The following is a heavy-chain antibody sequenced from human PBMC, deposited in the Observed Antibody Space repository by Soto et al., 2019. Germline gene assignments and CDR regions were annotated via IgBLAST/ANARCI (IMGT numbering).Heavy chain of an antibody. V-gene: IGHV4-31*03. J-gene: IGHJ3*02. D-gene: IGHD3-9*01. CDR2: IYYSGST. CDR1: GGSISSGNYY. Sequence: PSETLSLTCTVSGGSISSGNYYWSWIRQHPGKGLEWIGYIYYSGSTSYNPSLKSRVTISVDTSKNHFSLKLSSVTAADTAVYYCASGGHLRYFDWLSQPFDAFDIWGQGTMVTVSS. CDR3: ASGGHLRYFDWLSQPFDAFDI.